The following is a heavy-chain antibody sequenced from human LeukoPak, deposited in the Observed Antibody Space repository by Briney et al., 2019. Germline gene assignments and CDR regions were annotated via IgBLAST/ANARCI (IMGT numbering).Heavy chain of an antibody. CDR2: INHSGST. D-gene: IGHD3-10*01. CDR3: ARVNYYGSGSYYKDLGYYYYGMDV. Sequence: SETLSLTCAVYGGSFSGYYWSWIRQPPGKGLEWIGEINHSGSTNYNPSLKSRVTISVDTSKNQFSLKLSSVTAADTAVYYCARVNYYGSGSYYKDLGYYYYGMDVWGQGTTVTVSS. V-gene: IGHV4-34*01. CDR1: GGSFSGYY. J-gene: IGHJ6*02.